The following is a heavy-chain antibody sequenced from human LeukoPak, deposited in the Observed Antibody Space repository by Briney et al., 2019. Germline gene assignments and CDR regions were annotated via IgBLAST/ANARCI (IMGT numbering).Heavy chain of an antibody. CDR2: IYYSGST. CDR1: GDSISSYC. Sequence: SETLSLTCTVSGDSISSYCWSWIRQPPGRGPEWIGYIYYSGSTNYNPSLKSRVTISVDTSKNQFSLKVTSVTAADTAVYYCARSLGAQLPPIHWGQGTLVTVSS. V-gene: IGHV4-59*01. J-gene: IGHJ4*02. D-gene: IGHD2-2*01. CDR3: ARSLGAQLPPIH.